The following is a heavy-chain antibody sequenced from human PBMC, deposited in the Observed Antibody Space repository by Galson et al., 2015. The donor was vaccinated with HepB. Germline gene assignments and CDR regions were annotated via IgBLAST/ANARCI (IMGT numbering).Heavy chain of an antibody. J-gene: IGHJ2*01. CDR3: SRRSHIVVVTARGGFFDL. CDR1: GFTVSSNY. D-gene: IGHD2-21*02. V-gene: IGHV3-66*04. CDR2: IYSGGST. Sequence: SLRLSCAASGFTVSSNYMSWVRQAPGKGPEWVSVIYSGGSTYYADSVEGRFTISRDNSKNTMYLQMNSMRAEDTAVYYCSRRSHIVVVTARGGFFDLWGRGTLVTVSS.